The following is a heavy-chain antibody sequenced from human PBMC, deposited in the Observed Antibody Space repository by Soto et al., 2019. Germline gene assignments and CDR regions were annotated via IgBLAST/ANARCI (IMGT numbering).Heavy chain of an antibody. CDR2: IDPSDSYT. D-gene: IGHD3-10*01. J-gene: IGHJ6*02. Sequence: GESLKISCKGSGYSFTSYWISWVRQMPGKGLEWMGRIDPSDSYTNYSPSFQGHVTISADKSISTAYLQWSSLKASDTAMYYCASRIRGGSGLNYYYYGMDVWGQGTTVTVSS. V-gene: IGHV5-10-1*01. CDR3: ASRIRGGSGLNYYYYGMDV. CDR1: GYSFTSYW.